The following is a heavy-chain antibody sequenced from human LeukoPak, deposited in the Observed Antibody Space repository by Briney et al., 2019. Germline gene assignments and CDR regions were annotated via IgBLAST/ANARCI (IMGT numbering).Heavy chain of an antibody. J-gene: IGHJ6*03. CDR3: ARYLGYYYYYMDV. CDR1: GGSISSGTYY. D-gene: IGHD3-16*01. CDR2: IYYSGST. Sequence: SETLSLTCIVSGGSISSGTYYWGWIRQPPGKGLEWIGNIYYSGSTYYNPSLKSRLTMSIDTSNNQFSLKLSSVTASDTAVYYCARYLGYYYYYMDVWGKGTTVTVSS. V-gene: IGHV4-39*01.